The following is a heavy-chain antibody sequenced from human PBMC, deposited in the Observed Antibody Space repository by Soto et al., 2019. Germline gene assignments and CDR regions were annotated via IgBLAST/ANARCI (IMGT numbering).Heavy chain of an antibody. Sequence: SETLSLTCAVYGGSFSGYYCSWIRQPPGKGLEWIGEINHSGSTNYNPSLKSRVTISVDTSKNQFSLRLSSVTAADTAVYYCARAPETHSILGVALPYLFDYWGQGALVTVSS. J-gene: IGHJ4*02. V-gene: IGHV4-34*01. CDR2: INHSGST. D-gene: IGHD3-3*01. CDR3: ARAPETHSILGVALPYLFDY. CDR1: GGSFSGYY.